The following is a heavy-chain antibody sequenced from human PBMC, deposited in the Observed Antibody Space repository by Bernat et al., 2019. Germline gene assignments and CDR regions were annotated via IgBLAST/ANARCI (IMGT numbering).Heavy chain of an antibody. CDR3: ARHGAGSSHYHYGMDV. J-gene: IGHJ6*02. D-gene: IGHD1-14*01. CDR2: ISGSGAST. CDR1: GFTFSTYG. Sequence: EVQLLESGGGLVRAGGSLRLSCAASGFTFSTYGMTWVRLAPGKGLEWVSSISGSGASTSLVDTVKGPFTISRDHSKLTVSLQMNGLTADDTAVYYCARHGAGSSHYHYGMDVWGQGTTVTVSS. V-gene: IGHV3-23*01.